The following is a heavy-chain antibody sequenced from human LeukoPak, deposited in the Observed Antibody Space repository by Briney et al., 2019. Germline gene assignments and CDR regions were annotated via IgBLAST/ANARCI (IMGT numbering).Heavy chain of an antibody. J-gene: IGHJ4*02. CDR2: ISGTGDRT. D-gene: IGHD1-26*01. Sequence: GGSLRLSCAASGFTFSSYAMSWVRQAPGKGLEWVSCISGTGDRTYYADSVRGRSTISRDNSKNMLYLQMTSLRVEDTATYYCVKNSGIWSFWGRGTLAAVSS. V-gene: IGHV3-23*01. CDR3: VKNSGIWSF. CDR1: GFTFSSYA.